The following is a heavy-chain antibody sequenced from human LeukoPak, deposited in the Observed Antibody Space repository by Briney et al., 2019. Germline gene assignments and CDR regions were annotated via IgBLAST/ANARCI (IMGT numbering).Heavy chain of an antibody. D-gene: IGHD2-2*02. V-gene: IGHV3-23*01. CDR1: GFTYSSYA. CDR3: AAISYKGTCADGY. CDR2: ISAGGDTT. J-gene: IGHJ4*02. Sequence: PGGSLRQSCVATGFTYSSYAMNWGRQAPGEGLEWVSGISAGGDTTYTADSVRGRFTISRDNSNNTLYLQMNTLTAEYTAVYYYAAISYKGTCADGYWGQGILVTVTA.